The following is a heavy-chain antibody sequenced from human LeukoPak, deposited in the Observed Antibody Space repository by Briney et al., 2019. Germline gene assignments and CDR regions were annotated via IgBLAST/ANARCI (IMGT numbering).Heavy chain of an antibody. CDR1: GDSISSSSYC. Sequence: SETLSLTCSVSGDSISSSSYCWAWIRQPPGKGLEWIGSISYSGSIYYNPSLKSRVTISVATSKNQFSLKLSSVTAADTAMYYCARHYGDDSSGYSFDYWGQGTLVTVSS. D-gene: IGHD3-22*01. CDR2: ISYSGSI. CDR3: ARHYGDDSSGYSFDY. J-gene: IGHJ4*02. V-gene: IGHV4-39*01.